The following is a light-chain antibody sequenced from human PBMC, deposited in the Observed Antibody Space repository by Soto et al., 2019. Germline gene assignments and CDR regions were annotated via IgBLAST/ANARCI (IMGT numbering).Light chain of an antibody. J-gene: IGLJ2*01. CDR3: AAWDDSLSGVI. CDR2: RNN. V-gene: IGLV1-47*01. CDR1: SFNIGTYY. Sequence: QSVLTQPPSASEAPGQRVTISCSGSSFNIGTYYAYWYQHLPGTAPKLLIYRNNQRPSGVPDRFSGSKSGTSASLAISGLRSEDEADYYCAAWDDSLSGVIFGGGTKLTVL.